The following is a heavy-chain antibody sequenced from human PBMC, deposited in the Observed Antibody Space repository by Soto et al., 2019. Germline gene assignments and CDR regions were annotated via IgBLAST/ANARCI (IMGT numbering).Heavy chain of an antibody. J-gene: IGHJ4*02. CDR3: ARVYCSGGSCYHFDY. V-gene: IGHV3-74*01. Sequence: EVQLVESGGGLVQPGGSLRLSCAASGFTFSSYWMHWVRQAPGKGLVWVSRINSDGSSTSYADSVKGRCTISRDNAKNTLYLQMNNLRAEDTAVYYWARVYCSGGSCYHFDYWGQGTLVTVSS. D-gene: IGHD2-15*01. CDR2: INSDGSST. CDR1: GFTFSSYW.